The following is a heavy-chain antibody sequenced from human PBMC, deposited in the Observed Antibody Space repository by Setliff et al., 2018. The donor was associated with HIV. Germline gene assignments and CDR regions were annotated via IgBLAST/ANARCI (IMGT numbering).Heavy chain of an antibody. CDR1: GFTFSNFW. V-gene: IGHV3-74*01. D-gene: IGHD3-10*01. CDR3: TAGHYGPNP. Sequence: PGGSLRLSCAASGFTFSNFWMNWVRQAPGRGLEWVSHINSEGSGTKYADSVKGRFTISRDNAGRSLYLQMNSLKVEDTAVYYCTAGHYGPNPWGQGTPVTVSS. CDR2: INSEGSGT. J-gene: IGHJ5*01.